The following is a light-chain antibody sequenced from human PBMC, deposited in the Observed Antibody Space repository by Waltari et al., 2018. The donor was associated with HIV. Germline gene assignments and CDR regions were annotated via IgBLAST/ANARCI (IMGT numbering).Light chain of an antibody. Sequence: IQLTHSPSSLSASVGDSVSITCRASQSIGSYLNWDQQKPGKAPKLLIYAASTLQSGVPSRFSGSGSGTDFTLSISSLQPEDFATYYCQQSYDMFPRFGQGTKVEVK. V-gene: IGKV1-39*01. CDR2: AAS. CDR1: QSIGSY. CDR3: QQSYDMFPR. J-gene: IGKJ1*01.